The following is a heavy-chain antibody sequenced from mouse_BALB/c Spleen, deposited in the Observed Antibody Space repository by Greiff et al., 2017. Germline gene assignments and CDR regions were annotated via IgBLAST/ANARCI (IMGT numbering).Heavy chain of an antibody. CDR2: ISSGSSTI. CDR3: ARGDYYGSSLFDY. V-gene: IGHV5-17*02. Sequence: EVKVEESGGGLVQPGGSRKLSCAASGFTFSSFGMHWVRQAPEKGLEWVAYISSGSSTIYYADTVKGRFTISRDNPKNTLFLQMTSLRSEDTAMYYCARGDYYGSSLFDYWGQGTTLTVSS. D-gene: IGHD1-1*01. CDR1: GFTFSSFG. J-gene: IGHJ2*01.